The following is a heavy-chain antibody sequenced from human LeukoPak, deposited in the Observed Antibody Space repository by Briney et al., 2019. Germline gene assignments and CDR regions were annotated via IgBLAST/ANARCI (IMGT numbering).Heavy chain of an antibody. CDR2: TNPSGGST. CDR1: GYTFTSYY. J-gene: IGHJ6*02. CDR3: ARDRSGPPAYYYYGMDV. Sequence: ASVKVSCKASGYTFTSYYMHWVRQAPGQGLEWMGITNPSGGSTSYAQKFQGRVTMTRDTSTSTVYMELSSLRSEDTAVYYCARDRSGPPAYYYYGMDVWGQGTTVTVSS. D-gene: IGHD3-10*01. V-gene: IGHV1-46*01.